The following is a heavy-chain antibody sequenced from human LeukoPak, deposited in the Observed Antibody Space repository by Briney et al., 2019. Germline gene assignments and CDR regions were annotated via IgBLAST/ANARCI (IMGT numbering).Heavy chain of an antibody. CDR1: GFTFSIYG. V-gene: IGHV3-30*02. CDR3: ARNIRGYYFDY. J-gene: IGHJ4*02. CDR2: LRNDGSTK. D-gene: IGHD3-16*01. Sequence: TGGSLRLSCAASGFTFSIYGMHWVRQAPGQGLEWVALLRNDGSTKYYADSVKARFTISGDNSKNTLYLEMNSLRAEDTAVYYCARNIRGYYFDYWGQGTLVTVSS.